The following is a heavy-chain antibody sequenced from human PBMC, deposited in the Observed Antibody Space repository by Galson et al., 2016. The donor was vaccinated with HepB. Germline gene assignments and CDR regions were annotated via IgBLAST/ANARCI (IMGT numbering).Heavy chain of an antibody. CDR2: VWYDGSNE. CDR3: ARVVLGGCYDFGGRGHYYYYYGMDV. J-gene: IGHJ6*04. D-gene: IGHD3/OR15-3a*01. Sequence: SLRLSCAASGFTFSHFGMHWVRQAPGKGLEWLAVVWYDGSNEYYADSVRGRFTISRDNSKNTLYLQTNSLRVEDTAVYYCARVVLGGCYDFGGRGHYYYYYGMDVWGTGTTVTVSS. V-gene: IGHV3-33*01. CDR1: GFTFSHFG.